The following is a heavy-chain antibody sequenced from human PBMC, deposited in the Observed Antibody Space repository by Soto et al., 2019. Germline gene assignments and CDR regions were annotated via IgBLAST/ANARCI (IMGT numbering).Heavy chain of an antibody. CDR2: IIPKLGSA. V-gene: IGHV1-69*13. Sequence: SVKVSCKASGGGNLRDYRTTWVRRAPGQGLEWMGGIIPKLGSANYAQKFQGRVTITADESTNSVYMELRSLRSDDTAVYYCARGGEGYNFGDVYWGQGSRDPVSS. D-gene: IGHD5-12*01. CDR3: ARGGEGYNFGDVY. J-gene: IGHJ4*02. CDR1: GGGNLRDYR.